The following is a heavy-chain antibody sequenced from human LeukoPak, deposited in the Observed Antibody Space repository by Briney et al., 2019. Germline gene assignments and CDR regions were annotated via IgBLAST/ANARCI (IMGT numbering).Heavy chain of an antibody. V-gene: IGHV1-2*06. J-gene: IGHJ6*03. CDR1: GYTFTDYY. CDR3: ARGSYYYYMDV. CDR2: ISPNSGGT. Sequence: ASVKVSCKASGYTFTDYYMHWVRQAPGQGLEWMGRISPNSGGTNYPPKFQGRVTMTRDTSISTAYMELSRLKSDDTAVYYCARGSYYYYMDVWGKGTTVTVSS.